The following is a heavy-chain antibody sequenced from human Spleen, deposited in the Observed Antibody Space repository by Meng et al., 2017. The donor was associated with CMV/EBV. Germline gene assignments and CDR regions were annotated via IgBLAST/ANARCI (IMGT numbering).Heavy chain of an antibody. CDR2: IYTSGST. Sequence: VRLQESGPGLVNPSETVSLTGPGAAGSISSYYWMWFRQPAGKGLERIGRIYTSGSTNYNPSLKSRVTISVDTSKNQFSLKLSSVTAADTAVYYCARGRQQLGRYFDYWGQGTLVTVSS. D-gene: IGHD6-13*01. V-gene: IGHV4-4*07. CDR3: ARGRQQLGRYFDY. CDR1: AGSISSYY. J-gene: IGHJ4*02.